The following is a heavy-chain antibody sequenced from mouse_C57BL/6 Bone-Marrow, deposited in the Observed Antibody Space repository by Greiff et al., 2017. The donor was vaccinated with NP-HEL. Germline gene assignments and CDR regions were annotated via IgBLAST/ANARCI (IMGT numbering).Heavy chain of an antibody. CDR3: AREAYYSNRYFDV. D-gene: IGHD2-5*01. CDR1: GFTFSSYA. J-gene: IGHJ1*03. V-gene: IGHV5-4*01. Sequence: EVKLVESGGGLVKPGGSLKLSCAASGFTFSSYAMSWVRQTPEKRLEWVATISDGGSYTYYPANVKGRFTISRDNAKNNLYLQMSHLKSEDTAMYDCAREAYYSNRYFDVWGTGTTVTVSS. CDR2: ISDGGSYT.